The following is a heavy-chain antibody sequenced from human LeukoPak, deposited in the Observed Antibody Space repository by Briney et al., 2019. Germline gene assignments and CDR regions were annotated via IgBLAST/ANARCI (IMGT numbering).Heavy chain of an antibody. CDR3: ARDNSYGDFLY. D-gene: IGHD4-17*01. CDR2: IYYSGTT. CDR1: GDSISNYY. Sequence: PSETLSLTCTVSGDSISNYYWNWIRQPPGKGLEWIGYIYYSGTTNYNPSLRSRVTISLDTSKNQFSLKLSSVTAADTAVYFCARDNSYGDFLYRGQGTLVTVSS. J-gene: IGHJ4*02. V-gene: IGHV4-59*01.